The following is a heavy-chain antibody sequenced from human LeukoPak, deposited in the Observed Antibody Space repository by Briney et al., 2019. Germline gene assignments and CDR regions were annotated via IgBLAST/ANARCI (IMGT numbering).Heavy chain of an antibody. J-gene: IGHJ4*02. CDR1: GGSISSYY. CDR2: IYYSGST. V-gene: IGHV4-59*01. D-gene: IGHD6-19*01. Sequence: TTSETLSLTCTVSGGSISSYYWSWIRQPPGKGLEWIGYIYYSGSTNYNPSLKSRVTISVDTSKNQFSLRLSSVTAADTAVYYCARERDSGFDYWGQGTLVTVSS. CDR3: ARERDSGFDY.